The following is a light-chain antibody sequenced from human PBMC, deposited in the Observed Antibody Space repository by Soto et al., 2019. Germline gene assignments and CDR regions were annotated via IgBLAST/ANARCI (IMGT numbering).Light chain of an antibody. J-gene: IGLJ1*01. Sequence: QSALTQPPSASGTPGQRVTISCSGSSSNIGSNYVYWYQQLPGTAPKLLIYRNNQRPSGVPDFFFGSTSGTSASLAISGLRSEDEADYYCAAWDDSLSVHYVFGTGTKVTVL. CDR3: AAWDDSLSVHYV. CDR2: RNN. CDR1: SSNIGSNY. V-gene: IGLV1-47*01.